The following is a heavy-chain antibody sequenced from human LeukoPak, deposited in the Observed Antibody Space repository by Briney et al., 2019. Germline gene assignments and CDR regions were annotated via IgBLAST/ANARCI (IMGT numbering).Heavy chain of an antibody. V-gene: IGHV3-7*01. Sequence: PGGSLRLSCAASEFTFSSYWMSWVRQAPGKGLEWVANIKQDGSEKYYVDSVKGRFTISRDNAKNSLYLQMNSLRAEDTAVYYCARDLRYSYGYVYYYYMDVWGKGTTVTVSS. CDR2: IKQDGSEK. CDR1: EFTFSSYW. D-gene: IGHD5-18*01. J-gene: IGHJ6*03. CDR3: ARDLRYSYGYVYYYYMDV.